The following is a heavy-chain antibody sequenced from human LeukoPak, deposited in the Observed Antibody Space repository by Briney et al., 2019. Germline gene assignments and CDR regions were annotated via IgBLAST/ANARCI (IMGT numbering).Heavy chain of an antibody. V-gene: IGHV1-69*06. CDR1: GGSFTSYV. J-gene: IGHJ2*01. CDR2: IIPVFDAP. CDR3: AISFGVVVTIPPNWYFDV. Sequence: ASVKVSCKASGGSFTSYVISWVRQAPGQGPEWVGGIIPVFDAPRYAQKFQDRVTITADKSTTTAYMELSSLRSEDTAIYYCAISFGVVVTIPPNWYFDVWGRGTLISVSS. D-gene: IGHD3-3*01.